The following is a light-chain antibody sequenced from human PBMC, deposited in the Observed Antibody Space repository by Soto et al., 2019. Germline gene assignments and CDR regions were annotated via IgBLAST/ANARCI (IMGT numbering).Light chain of an antibody. J-gene: IGKJ4*01. V-gene: IGKV1-33*01. Sequence: DLQMTQSPSSLSASVGDRVTITCQASQDINNNLNWYQQTSGKAPKLLIYGAYNLETGVPSRFTGSQSGTLFTFTITSLQPEDVATYFCQQCDNLPPTFGGGTKVEI. CDR1: QDINNN. CDR2: GAY. CDR3: QQCDNLPPT.